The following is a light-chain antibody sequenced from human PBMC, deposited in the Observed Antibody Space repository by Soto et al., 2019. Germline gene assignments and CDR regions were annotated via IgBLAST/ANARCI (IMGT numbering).Light chain of an antibody. CDR2: GAS. J-gene: IGKJ1*01. Sequence: DIVFAQSRDTLSLSPGERATLSCRASQSVSSTYLIWYQQKPGQAPRLLIYGASNRATGIPDRFSGSGSGTDFTLTISRLEPEDFAVYYCQQYGSSGTFGQGTKVDIK. CDR1: QSVSSTY. V-gene: IGKV3-20*01. CDR3: QQYGSSGT.